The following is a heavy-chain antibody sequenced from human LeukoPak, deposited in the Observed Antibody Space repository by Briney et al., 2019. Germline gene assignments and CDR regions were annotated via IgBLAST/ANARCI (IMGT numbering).Heavy chain of an antibody. V-gene: IGHV4-39*07. J-gene: IGHJ4*02. Sequence: SETLSLTCTVSGGSLSSSSYYWGWIRQPPGRGLEWVGSIYYSGSTYYNPSLKSRVTISVDTSKNQFSLKLSSVTAADTAVYYCARVRGQWLVPNYFDYWGQGTLVTVSS. CDR3: ARVRGQWLVPNYFDY. D-gene: IGHD6-19*01. CDR1: GGSLSSSSYY. CDR2: IYYSGST.